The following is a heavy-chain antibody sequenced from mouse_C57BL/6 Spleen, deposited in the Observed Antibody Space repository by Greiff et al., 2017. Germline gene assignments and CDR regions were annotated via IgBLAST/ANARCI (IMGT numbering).Heavy chain of an antibody. CDR3: ARPGFFYYYGSRDAMDY. V-gene: IGHV1-7*01. D-gene: IGHD1-1*01. J-gene: IGHJ4*01. CDR1: GYTFTSYW. CDR2: INPSSGYT. Sequence: QVQLQQSGAELAKPGASVKLSCKASGYTFTSYWMHWVKQRPGQGLEWIGYINPSSGYTKYNQKFKDKATLTADKSSSTAYMQLSSLTYEDSAVYYCARPGFFYYYGSRDAMDYWGQGTSVTVSS.